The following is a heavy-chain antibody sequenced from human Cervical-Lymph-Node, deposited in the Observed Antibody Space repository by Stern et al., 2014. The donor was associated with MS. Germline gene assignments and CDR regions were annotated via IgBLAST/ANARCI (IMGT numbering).Heavy chain of an antibody. V-gene: IGHV3-73*01. J-gene: IGHJ4*02. Sequence: VQLVESGGRLVQPGGSLKLSCAASGFTFRGSAVHWVRQTSGKGLEWGGHIRSKTNNYATSYAASVKGSFPISRDDSENTAYLQMSGLKIEDTAVYYCNIILDQMITSSRRFDFWGQGTPVTVSS. CDR1: GFTFRGSA. CDR2: IRSKTNNYAT. CDR3: NIILDQMITSSRRFDF. D-gene: IGHD2-2*01.